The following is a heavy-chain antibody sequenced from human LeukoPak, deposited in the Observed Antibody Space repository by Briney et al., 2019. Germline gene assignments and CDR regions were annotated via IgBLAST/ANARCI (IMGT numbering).Heavy chain of an antibody. D-gene: IGHD1-26*01. J-gene: IGHJ4*02. CDR1: GGSFSGYY. CDR2: INHSGST. CDR3: ARAGAVPGGYYFDY. V-gene: IGHV4-34*01. Sequence: SETLSLTCAVYGGSFSGYYWSWIRQPPGKGLEWIGEINHSGSTNYNPSLKSRVTISVDTSKNQFSLKLSSVTAADTAVYYCARAGAVPGGYYFDYRGQGTLVTVSS.